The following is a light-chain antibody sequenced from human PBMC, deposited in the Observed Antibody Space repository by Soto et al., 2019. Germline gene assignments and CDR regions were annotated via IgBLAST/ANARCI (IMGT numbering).Light chain of an antibody. CDR2: DVS. Sequence: QSALTQPASVSGSPGQSITISCTGTSSDVGGSNYVSWYQQHPGKAPKLMIYDVSNRHSEVSNRFSGSKSGNTASLTISGLQAEDEADYYCSSYTSSSTVHVVFGGGTQLTVL. V-gene: IGLV2-14*01. CDR3: SSYTSSSTVHVV. CDR1: SSDVGGSNY. J-gene: IGLJ2*01.